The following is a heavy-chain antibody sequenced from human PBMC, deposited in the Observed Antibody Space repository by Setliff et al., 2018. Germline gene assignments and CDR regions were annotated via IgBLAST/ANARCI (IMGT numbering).Heavy chain of an antibody. D-gene: IGHD6-19*01. J-gene: IGHJ4*02. CDR2: ISAYDGNT. CDR3: ARTPPNRGLSNGWYVDY. CDR1: GGTFSSYG. Sequence: ASVKVSCKASGGTFSSYGITWVRQAPGQGLEWMAWISAYDGNTKYTLKLQGRVTLTTDTPTTTAYMDLRGLRSDDTAVYYCARTPPNRGLSNGWYVDYWGQGALVTVSS. V-gene: IGHV1-18*01.